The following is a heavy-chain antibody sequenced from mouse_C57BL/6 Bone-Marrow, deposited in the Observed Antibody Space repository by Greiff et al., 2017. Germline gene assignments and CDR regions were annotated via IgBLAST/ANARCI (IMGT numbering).Heavy chain of an antibody. CDR3: AREGITTVVASYYFDY. CDR1: GYAFSSSW. V-gene: IGHV1-82*01. CDR2: IYPGDGDT. D-gene: IGHD1-1*01. Sequence: QVQLQQSGPELVKPGASVKISCKASGYAFSSSWMNWVKQRPGKGLEWIGRIYPGDGDTNYNGKFKGKATLTADKSSSTAYMQLSSLTSEDSAVYFCAREGITTVVASYYFDYWGQGTTLTVSS. J-gene: IGHJ2*01.